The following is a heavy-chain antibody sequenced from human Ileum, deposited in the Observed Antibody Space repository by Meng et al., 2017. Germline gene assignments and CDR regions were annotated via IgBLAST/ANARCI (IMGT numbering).Heavy chain of an antibody. CDR2: IYSSGIT. Sequence: SETLSLTCTVSSGSINNSYWSWIRQPAGKGLEWIGRIYSSGITDSNPSLKSRVTMSVDTSKNQFSLKLSSVTAADTAVYYCARGYGSFTREAIDYWGQGTLVTVSS. CDR1: SGSINNSY. V-gene: IGHV4-4*07. D-gene: IGHD3-10*01. J-gene: IGHJ4*02. CDR3: ARGYGSFTREAIDY.